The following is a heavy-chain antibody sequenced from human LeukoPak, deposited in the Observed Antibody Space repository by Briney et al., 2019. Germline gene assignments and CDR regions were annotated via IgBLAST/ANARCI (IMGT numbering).Heavy chain of an antibody. V-gene: IGHV1-69*05. CDR3: ASGRDGYNNAFDI. J-gene: IGHJ3*02. Sequence: ASVKVSCKASGGTFSSYAISWVRQAPGQGLEWMGRIIPTFGTANYAQKFQGRVTITTDESTSTAYMELSSLRSEDTAVYYCASGRDGYNNAFDIWGQGTMVTVSS. D-gene: IGHD5-24*01. CDR1: GGTFSSYA. CDR2: IIPTFGTA.